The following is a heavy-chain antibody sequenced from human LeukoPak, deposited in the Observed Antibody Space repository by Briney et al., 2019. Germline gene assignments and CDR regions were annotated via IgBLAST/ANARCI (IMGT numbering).Heavy chain of an antibody. J-gene: IGHJ3*02. CDR3: ARERFYYDSRGYYDAFDT. Sequence: SVKVSCKASGGTFSSYAISWVRQAPGQGLEWMGGIIPIFGTANYAQKFQGRVTITTDESTSTAYMELSSLRSEDTAVYYCARERFYYDSRGYYDAFDTWRQGTMVTVSP. D-gene: IGHD3-22*01. CDR2: IIPIFGTA. V-gene: IGHV1-69*05. CDR1: GGTFSSYA.